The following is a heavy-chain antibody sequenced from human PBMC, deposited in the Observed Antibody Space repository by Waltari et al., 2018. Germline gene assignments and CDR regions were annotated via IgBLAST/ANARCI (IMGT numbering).Heavy chain of an antibody. CDR2: INHSGST. CDR1: GGSLSGYY. D-gene: IGHD6-19*01. Sequence: QVQLQQWGAGLLKPSETLSLTCAVYGGSLSGYYWSWIRQSPGKGLEWIGEINHSGSTNYNPSLKSRVTISVDTSKNQFSLKVSSVTAADTAVYYCARQFSSGWYSEYWGQGTLVTVSS. J-gene: IGHJ4*02. V-gene: IGHV4-34*01. CDR3: ARQFSSGWYSEY.